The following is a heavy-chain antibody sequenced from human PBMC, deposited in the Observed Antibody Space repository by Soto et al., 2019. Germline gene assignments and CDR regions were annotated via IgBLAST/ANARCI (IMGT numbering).Heavy chain of an antibody. J-gene: IGHJ4*02. V-gene: IGHV3-30*18. CDR3: AKKMNGVTAGPSHVDY. Sequence: GGSLRLSCAASGFTFSSFGMHWVRQAPGKGLEWVAVISHDGSDKYYADSVKGRFTISRDNSKNTLYLQMNSLRAGDTAVYYCAKKMNGVTAGPSHVDYWGQGTPVTVSS. CDR2: ISHDGSDK. D-gene: IGHD6-25*01. CDR1: GFTFSSFG.